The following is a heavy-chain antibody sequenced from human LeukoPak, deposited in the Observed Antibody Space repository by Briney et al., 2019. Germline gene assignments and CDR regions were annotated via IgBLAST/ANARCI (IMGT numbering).Heavy chain of an antibody. J-gene: IGHJ6*03. CDR2: ISSSSSYI. CDR3: AKCILTGYYKGYMDV. V-gene: IGHV3-21*01. D-gene: IGHD3-9*01. CDR1: GFTFSSYS. Sequence: GGSLRLSCAASGFTFSSYSMNWVRQAPGKGLEWVSSISSSSSYIYYADSVKGRFTISRDNAKNSLYLQMNSLRAEDTAVYYCAKCILTGYYKGYMDVWGKGTTVTIS.